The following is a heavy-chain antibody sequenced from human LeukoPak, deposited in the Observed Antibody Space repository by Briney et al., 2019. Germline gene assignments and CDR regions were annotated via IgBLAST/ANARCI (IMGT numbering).Heavy chain of an antibody. V-gene: IGHV3-30-3*01. CDR3: ARAPYTSGWYFAFDY. CDR1: GFTFSSYW. Sequence: GGSLRLSCAASGFTFSSYWMSWVRQAPGKGLEWVALISYEGSKQNYADSVKGRFTISRDNSQNTLYLEMNSLRTEDTAVYYCARAPYTSGWYFAFDYWGQGTLVTVSS. D-gene: IGHD6-19*01. CDR2: ISYEGSKQ. J-gene: IGHJ4*02.